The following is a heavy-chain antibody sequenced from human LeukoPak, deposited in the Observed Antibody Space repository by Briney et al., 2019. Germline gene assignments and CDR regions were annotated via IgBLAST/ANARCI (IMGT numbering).Heavy chain of an antibody. Sequence: GGSLRLSCAASGFTFSNFAMTWVRQAPGKGLEWVSSIVGSSSTYYADSLKGRFTISRDNAKKSLYLQMNSLRAEDTAVYYCARIGAGSSRDYWGQGTLVTVSS. V-gene: IGHV3-21*01. CDR3: ARIGAGSSRDY. CDR1: GFTFSNFA. CDR2: IVGSSST. D-gene: IGHD6-13*01. J-gene: IGHJ4*02.